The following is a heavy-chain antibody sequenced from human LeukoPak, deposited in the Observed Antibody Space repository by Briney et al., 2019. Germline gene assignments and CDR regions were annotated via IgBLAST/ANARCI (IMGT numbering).Heavy chain of an antibody. CDR1: GFPISSNY. CDR2: IYSGDST. Sequence: PGGSLSLSCAASGFPISSNYMSGVRQAPGKGLEGGSVIYSGDSTYYADSVKGRFTISRDNSKNTLYLQMNSLRAEDTAVYYCASLSPLYYDSSGYSYWGQGTLVTVSS. V-gene: IGHV3-53*01. D-gene: IGHD3-22*01. J-gene: IGHJ4*02. CDR3: ASLSPLYYDSSGYSY.